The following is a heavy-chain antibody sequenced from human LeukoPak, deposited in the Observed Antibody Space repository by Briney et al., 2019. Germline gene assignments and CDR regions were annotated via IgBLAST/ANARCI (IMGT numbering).Heavy chain of an antibody. V-gene: IGHV3-7*03. CDR1: GFTFSSYW. J-gene: IGHJ1*01. CDR3: AKEIPYPKYFQH. Sequence: GGSLRLSCAASGFTFSSYWITWVRQAPGKGLEWVANIKQDGSEAYYVDSVKGRFTVSRDNAKNSLYLQLNSLRAEDTAVYYCAKEIPYPKYFQHWGQGTLVTVSS. CDR2: IKQDGSEA.